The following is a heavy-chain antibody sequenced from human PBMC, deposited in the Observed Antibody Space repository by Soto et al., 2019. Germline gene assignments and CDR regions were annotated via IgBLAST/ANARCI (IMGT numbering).Heavy chain of an antibody. D-gene: IGHD6-13*01. CDR1: GFTFSSYA. CDR2: ISGSGGST. J-gene: IGHJ4*02. V-gene: IGHV3-23*01. CDR3: ARRGPGTYFDY. Sequence: GSLRLSCAASGFTFSSYAMRWVRQAPGKGLEWVSAISGSGGSTYYADSVKGRFTISRDNSKHTLYLQMNSLRAEDTAVYYCARRGPGTYFDYWGQGTLVTVSS.